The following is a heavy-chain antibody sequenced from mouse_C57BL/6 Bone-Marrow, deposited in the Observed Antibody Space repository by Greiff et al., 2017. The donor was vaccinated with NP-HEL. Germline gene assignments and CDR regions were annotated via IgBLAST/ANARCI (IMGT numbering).Heavy chain of an antibody. D-gene: IGHD3-3*01. J-gene: IGHJ2*01. CDR2: IYPRSGNT. CDR1: GYTFTSYG. V-gene: IGHV1-81*01. Sequence: QVQLQQSGAELARPGASVKLSCKASGYTFTSYGISWVKQRTGQGLEWIGEIYPRSGNTYYNEKFQGKATLTADKSSSTAYMELRSLTSEDSAVYFCAREGPPFDYWGQGTTLTVSS. CDR3: AREGPPFDY.